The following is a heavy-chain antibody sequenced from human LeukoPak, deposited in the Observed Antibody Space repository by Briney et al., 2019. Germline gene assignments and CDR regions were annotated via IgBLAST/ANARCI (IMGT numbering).Heavy chain of an antibody. V-gene: IGHV3-53*01. J-gene: IGHJ6*02. Sequence: GGSLRLSCAASGFPISTNYMSRVRQAPGKGPEWVSIIYSGGNTFYADSVKGRFTISRDSSKNTLFLQMISLRAEDTAVYYCARDHITMIRGVSYYYYGMDVWGQGTTVTVSS. CDR1: GFPISTNY. CDR3: ARDHITMIRGVSYYYYGMDV. D-gene: IGHD3-10*01. CDR2: IYSGGNT.